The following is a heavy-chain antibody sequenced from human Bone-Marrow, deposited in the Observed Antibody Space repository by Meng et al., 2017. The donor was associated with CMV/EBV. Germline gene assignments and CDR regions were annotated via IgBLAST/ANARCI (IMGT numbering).Heavy chain of an antibody. V-gene: IGHV3-21*05. CDR1: GFTFSSYS. Sequence: GESLKISCAASGFTFSSYSMNWVRQAPGKGLEWVSYISSSSSYIYYADSVRGRFTISRDNAKNSLYLQMNSLRAEDTAVYYCARIGSLYDSSGHWFGYWGQGTPVTVSS. CDR2: ISSSSSYI. CDR3: ARIGSLYDSSGHWFGY. D-gene: IGHD3-22*01. J-gene: IGHJ4*02.